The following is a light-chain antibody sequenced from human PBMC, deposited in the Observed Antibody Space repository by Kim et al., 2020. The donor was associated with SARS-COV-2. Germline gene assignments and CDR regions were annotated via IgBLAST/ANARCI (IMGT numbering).Light chain of an antibody. CDR1: SLRTYY. V-gene: IGLV3-19*01. J-gene: IGLJ2*01. CDR2: SKN. Sequence: SSELTQDPVVSVALGQTVRITCHGDSLRTYYASWYQQKAGQAPLLVMYSKNIRPFVIPDRFSGSSSGNTASLTITGAQAEDEADYYCSSRDSSGNRVLFGGGTQLTVL. CDR3: SSRDSSGNRVL.